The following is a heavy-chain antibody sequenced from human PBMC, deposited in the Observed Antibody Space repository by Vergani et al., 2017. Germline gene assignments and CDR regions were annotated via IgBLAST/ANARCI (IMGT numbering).Heavy chain of an antibody. J-gene: IGHJ4*02. Sequence: QVQLQESGPGLVKPSQTLSLTCTVSGGSISSGSYYWSWIRQPAGKGLEWIGRIYTSGSTNYNPSLKSRVTISVDTSKNPFSLKLSSVTAADTAVYYCARDLGYLDYWGQGTLVTVFS. CDR3: ARDLGYLDY. V-gene: IGHV4-61*02. CDR1: GGSISSGSYY. D-gene: IGHD7-27*01. CDR2: IYTSGST.